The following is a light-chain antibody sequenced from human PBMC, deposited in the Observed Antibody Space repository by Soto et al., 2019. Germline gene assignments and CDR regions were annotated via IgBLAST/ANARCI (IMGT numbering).Light chain of an antibody. V-gene: IGKV3-20*01. CDR3: QHYGGSPLYT. CDR2: GAS. J-gene: IGKJ2*01. CDR1: QSVNSSY. Sequence: EIVLTQAPGTLSLSPRERATLSCRASQSVNSSYLAWYQQKPGQAPRLLLYGASSRATAIPDGFSGSGSGTDFTLTISRLEAEDFRVYDYQHYGGSPLYTFGQGTKLEIK.